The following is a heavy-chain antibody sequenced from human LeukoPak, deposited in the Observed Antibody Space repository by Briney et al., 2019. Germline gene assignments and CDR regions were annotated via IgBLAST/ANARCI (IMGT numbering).Heavy chain of an antibody. D-gene: IGHD6-6*01. Sequence: GGSLKLSCAASGFTFSGSAMHWVRRASGKGLEWVGRIRSKANNYATAYAASVKGRFTISRDDSKNTAYLQMNSLKTEDTAVYYCTRVAASRPYYYYYYMDVWGKGTTVTVSS. CDR2: IRSKANNYAT. CDR3: TRVAASRPYYYYYYMDV. J-gene: IGHJ6*03. CDR1: GFTFSGSA. V-gene: IGHV3-73*01.